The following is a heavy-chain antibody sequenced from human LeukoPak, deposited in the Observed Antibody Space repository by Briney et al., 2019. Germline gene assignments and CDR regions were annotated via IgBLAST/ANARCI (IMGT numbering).Heavy chain of an antibody. V-gene: IGHV4-34*01. CDR1: GGSFSGYY. Sequence: PSETLSLTCAVYGGSFSGYYWSWIRQPPGKGLEWIGEINHSGSTNYNPSLKSRVTISVDTSKNQFSLKLSSVTAADTAVYYCARRGWKEKRYYYGSGRHYYMDVWGKGTTVTISS. CDR3: ARRGWKEKRYYYGSGRHYYMDV. D-gene: IGHD3-10*01. CDR2: INHSGST. J-gene: IGHJ6*03.